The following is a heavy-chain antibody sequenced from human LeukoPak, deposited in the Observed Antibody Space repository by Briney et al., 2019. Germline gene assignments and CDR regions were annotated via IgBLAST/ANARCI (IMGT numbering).Heavy chain of an antibody. V-gene: IGHV3-21*01. Sequence: LNLSYAASGLAFSSYSMDWIRWAPGKGLEWDSSISSSSSYIYYADSVKGRFTISRGNAKNSLYLQMNSLRAEDTAVYYCASIDYWGQGTLVTVSS. CDR1: GLAFSSYS. CDR2: ISSSSSYI. CDR3: ASIDY. J-gene: IGHJ4*02.